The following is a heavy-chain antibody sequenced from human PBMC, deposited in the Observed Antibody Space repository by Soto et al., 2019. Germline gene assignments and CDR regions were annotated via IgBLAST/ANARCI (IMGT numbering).Heavy chain of an antibody. Sequence: SETLSLTCAVSGGSISSGGYSWSWIRQPPGKGLEWIGYMYHSGSTYYNPSLKSRVTISIDRSKNQFSLKLSSVTAADTAVYYCARLPDYWAQLILVTVSS. V-gene: IGHV4-30-2*01. CDR2: MYHSGST. CDR1: GGSISSGGYS. CDR3: ARLPDY. J-gene: IGHJ4*02. D-gene: IGHD2-2*01.